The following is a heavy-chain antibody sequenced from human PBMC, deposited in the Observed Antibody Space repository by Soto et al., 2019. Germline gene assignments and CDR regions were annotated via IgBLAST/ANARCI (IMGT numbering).Heavy chain of an antibody. D-gene: IGHD2-2*01. Sequence: GGSLRLSCAASGFTFSSYAMSWVRQAPGKGLEWVSAISGSGGSTYYADSVKGRFTISRDNSKNTLYLQMNSLRAEDTAVYYCANLVVPAARAYYGMDVWGQGTTVTVSS. CDR3: ANLVVPAARAYYGMDV. CDR2: ISGSGGST. J-gene: IGHJ6*02. V-gene: IGHV3-23*01. CDR1: GFTFSSYA.